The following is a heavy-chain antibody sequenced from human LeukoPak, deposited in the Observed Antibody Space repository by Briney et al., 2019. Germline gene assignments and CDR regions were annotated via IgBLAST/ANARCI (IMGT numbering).Heavy chain of an antibody. Sequence: GGSLRLSCAASGFIFSTYAMSWVRQAPGKGPEWVSATSGNGAKTYYADSVKGRFTISRDNPKNTLYLQMNSLRAEDTAVYYCAKDLAYAFNTWGQGTMVTVSS. CDR1: GFIFSTYA. CDR2: TSGNGAKT. V-gene: IGHV3-23*01. J-gene: IGHJ3*02. CDR3: AKDLAYAFNT.